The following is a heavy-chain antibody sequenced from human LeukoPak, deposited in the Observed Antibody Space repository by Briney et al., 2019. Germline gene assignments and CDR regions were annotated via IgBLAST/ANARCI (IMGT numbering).Heavy chain of an antibody. Sequence: SETLSLTCTVSGGSISSYYWSWIRQPPGKGLEWIGYIYYSGSTNYNPSLKSRVTISVDTSKNQFSLKLSSVTAADTAVYYCARGSPDDDILTGYPLGFDYWGQGTLVTVSS. D-gene: IGHD3-9*01. CDR3: ARGSPDDDILTGYPLGFDY. V-gene: IGHV4-59*01. CDR2: IYYSGST. CDR1: GGSISSYY. J-gene: IGHJ4*02.